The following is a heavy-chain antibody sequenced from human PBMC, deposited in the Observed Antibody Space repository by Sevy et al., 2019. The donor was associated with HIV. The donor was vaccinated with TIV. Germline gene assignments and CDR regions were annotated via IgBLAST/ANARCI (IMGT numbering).Heavy chain of an antibody. V-gene: IGHV1-24*01. J-gene: IGHJ4*02. CDR2: FDPEDGEI. Sequence: ASVKVSCKVSGYTLSELSMHWVRQAPGKGLEWMGSFDPEDGEILYAQKLQGRITMTEDTSTDTAKMELSSLRSEETAVYYCATTKDYYDSSGSPFDYWGQGTLVTVSS. CDR3: ATTKDYYDSSGSPFDY. CDR1: GYTLSELS. D-gene: IGHD3-22*01.